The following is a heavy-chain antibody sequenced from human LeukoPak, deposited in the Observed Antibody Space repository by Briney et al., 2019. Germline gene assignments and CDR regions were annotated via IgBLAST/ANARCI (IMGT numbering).Heavy chain of an antibody. Sequence: GGSLRLSCAASGFTFDDYGMTWFRQAPGKGLEWVSGINWNGGSTGYADSVKGRFTISRDNAKNSLYLQMNSLRAEDTALYYCARRSGYDPNYFDYWGQGTLVTVSS. CDR2: INWNGGST. J-gene: IGHJ4*02. D-gene: IGHD5-12*01. CDR3: ARRSGYDPNYFDY. V-gene: IGHV3-20*04. CDR1: GFTFDDYG.